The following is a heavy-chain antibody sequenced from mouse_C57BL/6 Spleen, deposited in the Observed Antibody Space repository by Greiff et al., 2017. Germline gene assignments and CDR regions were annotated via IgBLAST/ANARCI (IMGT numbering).Heavy chain of an antibody. CDR2: ISNGGGST. Sequence: EVQLVESGGGLVQPGGSLKLSCAASGFTFSDYYMYWVRQTPEKRLEWVAYISNGGGSTYYPDTVKGRFTISRDNAKNTLYLQMSRLKSEDTAMYYCARRGVDYWGQGTSVTVSS. J-gene: IGHJ4*01. CDR3: ARRGVDY. V-gene: IGHV5-12*01. CDR1: GFTFSDYY.